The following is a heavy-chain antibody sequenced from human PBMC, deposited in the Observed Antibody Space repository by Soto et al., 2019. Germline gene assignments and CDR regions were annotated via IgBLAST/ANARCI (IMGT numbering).Heavy chain of an antibody. D-gene: IGHD6-13*01. J-gene: IGHJ6*02. CDR1: GYSFTSYW. CDR2: ST. V-gene: IGHV5-51*01. CDR3: ARHGLYSSSWYGGMDV. Sequence: GESLKISCKGSGYSFTSYWIGWCARCPGKAWSGWGSSTRYSPSFQGHVTISADKSISTAYLQWSSLKASDTAMYYCARHGLYSSSWYGGMDVWGQGTTVTVSS.